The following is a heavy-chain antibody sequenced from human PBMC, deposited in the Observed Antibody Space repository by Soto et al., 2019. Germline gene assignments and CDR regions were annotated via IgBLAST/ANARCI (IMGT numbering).Heavy chain of an antibody. J-gene: IGHJ4*02. V-gene: IGHV3-23*01. Sequence: GGSLRLSCAASGFTFSSYPMSWVRQAPGKGLEWVSAISGSGGNTYYADSVKGRFTISRDNSKKTVSLQMNSLRAEDAAVEYYAKEFRLGAGGTVGFEYWGQGTLDTVSS. CDR1: GFTFSSYP. CDR2: ISGSGGNT. D-gene: IGHD6-13*01. CDR3: AKEFRLGAGGTVGFEY.